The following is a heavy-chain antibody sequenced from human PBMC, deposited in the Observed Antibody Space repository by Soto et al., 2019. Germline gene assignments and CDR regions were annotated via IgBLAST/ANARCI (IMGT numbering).Heavy chain of an antibody. CDR3: ATTRGIAVGGSFDH. V-gene: IGHV4-39*01. D-gene: IGHD6-13*01. Sequence: SETLSLTCIVSGASISSRSSYWGWIRQPPGKGLEWVGTFYSGSTYNNPSLKSRVTISVDTSKNQFSLKLSSVAAEDTAIYYCATTRGIAVGGSFDHWGQGTLVT. CDR1: GASISSRSSY. CDR2: FYSGST. J-gene: IGHJ5*02.